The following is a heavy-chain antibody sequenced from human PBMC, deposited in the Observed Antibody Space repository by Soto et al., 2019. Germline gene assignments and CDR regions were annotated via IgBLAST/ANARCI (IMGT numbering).Heavy chain of an antibody. CDR2: IKSEADGGTT. V-gene: IGHV3-15*07. Sequence: EVQLVESGGGLVKPGGSLSLSCVASGFTFSNGWMNWVRQAPGKGLEWVGRIKSEADGGTTDYAAPVKGRFIISRDDSENTLYLQMNSLKTEDTAVYYCTTERDIVVVPSAIAYWGQGILVTVSS. CDR3: TTERDIVVVPSAIAY. J-gene: IGHJ4*02. CDR1: GFTFSNGW. D-gene: IGHD2-2*01.